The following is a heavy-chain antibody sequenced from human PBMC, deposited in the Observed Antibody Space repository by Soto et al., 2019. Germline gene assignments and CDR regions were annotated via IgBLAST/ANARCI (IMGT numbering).Heavy chain of an antibody. V-gene: IGHV4-34*01. CDR3: ARGNAPSPMAIDY. Sequence: QVQLQQWGAGLLKPSETLSLTCAVYGGSFSGYYWSWIRQPPWKGLEWIGEINHSGSTNYNPSLKSRVTISVDTSKNQFSLKLSSVTAADTAVYYCARGNAPSPMAIDYCGQGTLVTVSS. CDR2: INHSGST. D-gene: IGHD2-2*01. CDR1: GGSFSGYY. J-gene: IGHJ4*02.